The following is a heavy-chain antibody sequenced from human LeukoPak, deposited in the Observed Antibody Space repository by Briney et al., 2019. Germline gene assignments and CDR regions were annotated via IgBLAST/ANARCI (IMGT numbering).Heavy chain of an antibody. V-gene: IGHV1-69*04. CDR2: IVPILGIA. Sequence: SVKVSCKASGGTFSSYAISWVRQAPGQGLEWMGRIVPILGIANYAQKFQGRVTITADKSTSTAYMELSSLRSEDTAVYYCASLGGNITWGQGTLVTVSS. CDR3: ASLGGNIT. CDR1: GGTFSSYA. J-gene: IGHJ5*02. D-gene: IGHD4-23*01.